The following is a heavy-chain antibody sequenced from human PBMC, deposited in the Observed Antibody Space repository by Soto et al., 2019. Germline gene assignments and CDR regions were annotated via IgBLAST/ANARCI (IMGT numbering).Heavy chain of an antibody. CDR3: ARHLVDTAMAPFGFDP. D-gene: IGHD5-18*01. CDR1: GGSISSSSYY. J-gene: IGHJ5*02. Sequence: QLQLQESGPGLVKPSETLSLTCTVSGGSISSSSYYWGWIRQPPGKGLEWIGSIYYSGSTYYNPSLKSRVSISVDTSKNQFSLKLSSVTAADAAVYYCARHLVDTAMAPFGFDPWGQGTLVTVSS. CDR2: IYYSGST. V-gene: IGHV4-39*01.